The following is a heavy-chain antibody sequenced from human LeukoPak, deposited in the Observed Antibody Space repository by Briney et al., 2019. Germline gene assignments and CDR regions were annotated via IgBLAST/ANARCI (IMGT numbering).Heavy chain of an antibody. CDR3: ARSSYSSGWYGYFDY. D-gene: IGHD6-19*01. J-gene: IGHJ4*02. Sequence: RASVKVSCKASGYTFTSYGVSWVRQAPGQGLEWMGWISAYNGNTNYAQKLQGRVTMTTDTSTSTAYMELRSLRSDDTAVYYCARSSYSSGWYGYFDYWGQGTLVTVSS. CDR2: ISAYNGNT. V-gene: IGHV1-18*01. CDR1: GYTFTSYG.